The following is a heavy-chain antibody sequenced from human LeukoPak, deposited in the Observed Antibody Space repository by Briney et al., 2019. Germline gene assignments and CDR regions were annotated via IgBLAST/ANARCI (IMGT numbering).Heavy chain of an antibody. CDR1: GVSISYATYQ. V-gene: IGHV4-61*02. CDR2: ISKSGTT. D-gene: IGHD6-13*01. Sequence: SETLSLTCTVSGVSISYATYQWTWIRQSAGKGLEWIGLISKSGTTNYNPSHKSRVTISIDTTKNQFSLKLTSVTAADTAVYYCARGTGYSSSWYPYWGQGTLVTVSS. J-gene: IGHJ4*02. CDR3: ARGTGYSSSWYPY.